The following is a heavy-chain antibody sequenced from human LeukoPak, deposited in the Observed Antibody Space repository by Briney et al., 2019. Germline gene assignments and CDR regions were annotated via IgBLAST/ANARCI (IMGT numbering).Heavy chain of an antibody. Sequence: PSETLSLTCAVSGGSISSSNWWSWVRQPPGKGLEWIGEIDHSGSTNYNPSLKSRVTISVDKSKNQFSLKLSSVTAADTAVYYCAKVASLCTSTSCVRGGFDYWGQGTLVTVSS. CDR3: AKVASLCTSTSCVRGGFDY. J-gene: IGHJ4*02. V-gene: IGHV4-4*02. D-gene: IGHD2-2*01. CDR2: IDHSGST. CDR1: GGSISSSNW.